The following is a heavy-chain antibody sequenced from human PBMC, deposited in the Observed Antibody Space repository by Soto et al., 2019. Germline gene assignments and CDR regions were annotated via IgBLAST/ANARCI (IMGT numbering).Heavy chain of an antibody. J-gene: IGHJ5*02. D-gene: IGHD2-15*01. CDR3: AHEGGRSGGIEWFDP. V-gene: IGHV2-5*02. Sequence: QITLKESCPTLVKPTQTLTLTCTFSGFSLSSSGVGVGWIRQPPGKALEWLALIYWDDDKLYSPSLKSRITITKDPSKNQVVLTMTNMAPVDTAPYYCAHEGGRSGGIEWFDPSGQGTMVAVS. CDR2: IYWDDDK. CDR1: GFSLSSSGVG.